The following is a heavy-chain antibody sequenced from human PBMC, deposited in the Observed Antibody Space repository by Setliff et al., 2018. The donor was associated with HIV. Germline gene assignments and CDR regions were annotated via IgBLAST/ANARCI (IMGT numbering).Heavy chain of an antibody. CDR1: GDSITSGGYS. CDR3: ARENGWLFGWFDP. D-gene: IGHD3-22*01. V-gene: IGHV4-30-2*05. J-gene: IGHJ5*02. CDR2: IYYSGRT. Sequence: SETLSLTCTVSGDSITSGGYSWTWIRQPPGKALEWAGYIYYSGRTSHSGSTYYNPSVASRITISGDTSKNQFSLKLTSVTAADTAIYYCARENGWLFGWFDPWGQGTPVTVSS.